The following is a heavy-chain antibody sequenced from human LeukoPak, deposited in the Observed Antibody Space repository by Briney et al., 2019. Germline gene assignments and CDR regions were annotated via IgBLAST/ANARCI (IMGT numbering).Heavy chain of an antibody. V-gene: IGHV4-59*08. CDR2: IHYSGTT. J-gene: IGHJ3*02. CDR3: ARNSPIATDGTAFDM. Sequence: SETLSLTCTVSGDSISRYYWSWVRPPPGKGLEWLGYIHYSGTTKHNPSLKSRVTMSADTSKNQFSLRLTSVTAADTAVYHCARNSPIATDGTAFDMWGQGTRVTVSS. CDR1: GDSISRYY. D-gene: IGHD6-13*01.